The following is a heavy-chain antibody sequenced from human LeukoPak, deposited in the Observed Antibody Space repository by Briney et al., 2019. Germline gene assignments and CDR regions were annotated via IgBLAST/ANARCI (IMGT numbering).Heavy chain of an antibody. CDR3: ARNSHYYDSSGFNY. CDR2: IYYSGST. CDR1: GGSISSYY. D-gene: IGHD3-22*01. V-gene: IGHV4-59*12. Sequence: SETLSLTCTVSGGSISSYYWSWIRQPPGKGLEWIGYIYYSGSTNYNPSLKSRVTISVDTSKIQFSLKLSSVTAADTAVYYCARNSHYYDSSGFNYWGQGSLVTVSS. J-gene: IGHJ4*02.